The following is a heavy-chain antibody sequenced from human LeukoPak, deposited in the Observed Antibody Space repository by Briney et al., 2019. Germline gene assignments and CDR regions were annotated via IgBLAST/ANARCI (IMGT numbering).Heavy chain of an antibody. J-gene: IGHJ4*02. Sequence: QSGGSLRLPCAASGFTFDDYAMHWVRQAPGKGLEWVSGINWNSGSIGYADSVKGRFTISRDNAKNSLYLQMNSLRAEDTALYYCAKDPKAIYGSGSSFDYWGQGTLVTVSS. D-gene: IGHD3-10*01. CDR2: INWNSGSI. CDR1: GFTFDDYA. V-gene: IGHV3-9*01. CDR3: AKDPKAIYGSGSSFDY.